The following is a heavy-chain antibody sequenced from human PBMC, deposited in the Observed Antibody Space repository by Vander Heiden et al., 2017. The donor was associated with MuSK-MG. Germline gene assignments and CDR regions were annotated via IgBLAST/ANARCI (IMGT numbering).Heavy chain of an antibody. J-gene: IGHJ4*02. V-gene: IGHV3-23*04. CDR3: AKLSVGATEVDY. Sequence: EVQLVESGGGLVQRGGSLSLSCAASRFTFSSYAMSWVRQAPGKGLEWVSAISGSGGSTYYADSVKGRFTISRDNSKNTLYLQMNSLRAEDTAVYYCAKLSVGATEVDYWGQGTLVTVSS. CDR2: ISGSGGST. CDR1: RFTFSSYA. D-gene: IGHD1-26*01.